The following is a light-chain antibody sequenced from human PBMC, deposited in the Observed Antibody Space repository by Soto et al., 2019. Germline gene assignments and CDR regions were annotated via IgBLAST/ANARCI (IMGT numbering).Light chain of an antibody. CDR2: QAS. J-gene: IGKJ2*01. Sequence: DIQMTQSPSTLSASVGDRVTITCRASQSISNWLAWYQQKPGKAPKLLIYQASGLESGVPSRFSGSGSGTEFTLTISSLQPADFATYYCQQYNYYYTFGQGTKLEIK. CDR1: QSISNW. V-gene: IGKV1-5*03. CDR3: QQYNYYYT.